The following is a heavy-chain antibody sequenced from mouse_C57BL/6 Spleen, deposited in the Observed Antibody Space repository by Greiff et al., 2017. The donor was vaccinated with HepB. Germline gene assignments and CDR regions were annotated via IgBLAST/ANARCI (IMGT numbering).Heavy chain of an antibody. Sequence: VQVVESGPELVKPGASVKISCKASGYAFSSSWMNWVKQRPGKGLEWIGRIYPGDGDTNYNGKFKGKATLTADKSSSTAYMQLSSLTSEDSAVYFCARLGLGGYFDVWGTGTTVTVSS. D-gene: IGHD4-1*01. CDR1: GYAFSSSW. J-gene: IGHJ1*03. V-gene: IGHV1-82*01. CDR3: ARLGLGGYFDV. CDR2: IYPGDGDT.